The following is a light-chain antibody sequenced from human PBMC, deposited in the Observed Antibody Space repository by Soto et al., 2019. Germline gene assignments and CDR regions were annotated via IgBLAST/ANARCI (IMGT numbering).Light chain of an antibody. CDR3: QSYDSSLSGSYV. CDR2: GNS. V-gene: IGLV1-40*01. CDR1: SPNIGAGYD. J-gene: IGLJ1*01. Sequence: QCVLTQPPSVSGAPEQRVFTSRTGSSPNIGAGYDLHWDQQLPGTAPKLVIYGNSNRPSGVPDRFSGSKSGTSATLAITGLQAEDEADYYCQSYDSSLSGSYVCGGGTKVTV.